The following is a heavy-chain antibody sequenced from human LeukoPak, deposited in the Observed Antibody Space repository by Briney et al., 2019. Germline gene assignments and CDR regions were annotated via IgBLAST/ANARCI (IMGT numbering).Heavy chain of an antibody. J-gene: IGHJ4*02. CDR3: ARGRVPTRYYYDSSGYVDY. V-gene: IGHV1-3*01. D-gene: IGHD3-22*01. CDR1: GYTFNSYG. CDR2: INAGNGNT. Sequence: ASVKVSCKASGYTFNSYGLHWVRQAPGQRLEWMGWINAGNGNTKYSQKFQDRVSISRDTSASTAYMELSSLRSEDTAVYYCARGRVPTRYYYDSSGYVDYWGQGTLVTVSS.